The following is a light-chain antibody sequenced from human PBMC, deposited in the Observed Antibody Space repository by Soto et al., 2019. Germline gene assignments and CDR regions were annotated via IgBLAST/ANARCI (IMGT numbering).Light chain of an antibody. V-gene: IGLV1-40*01. CDR1: TSNFGAGYD. Sequence: QSVLTQSPSVSGAPGQRVTIACTGSTSNFGAGYDVHWYRHLPGAAPKLLLSGHSHRPSGVPDRLSGSKSGTSASLAITGLHAEDEDYYYCQSYDTGLVGLIFGAGTKVTVL. J-gene: IGLJ1*01. CDR2: GHS. CDR3: QSYDTGLVGLI.